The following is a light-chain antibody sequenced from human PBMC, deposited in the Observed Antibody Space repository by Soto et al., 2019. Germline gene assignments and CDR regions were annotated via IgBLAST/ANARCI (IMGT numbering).Light chain of an antibody. Sequence: QSVLTQPASVSGSPGQSITISCTGTNSDVGSYHLVSWYQQHPGKAPKVIIYEVSERPSGVSDRFSGSKSGNTASLMISGLQAEDEADYYCCSYAGSSTQSYVFGSGTKVTVL. V-gene: IGLV2-23*02. CDR1: NSDVGSYHL. CDR2: EVS. CDR3: CSYAGSSTQSYV. J-gene: IGLJ1*01.